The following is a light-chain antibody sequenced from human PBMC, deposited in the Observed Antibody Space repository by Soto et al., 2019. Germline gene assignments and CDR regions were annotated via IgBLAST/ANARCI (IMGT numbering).Light chain of an antibody. V-gene: IGLV1-40*01. CDR3: QSYDSSLSAVV. CDR2: GNS. J-gene: IGLJ2*01. CDR1: SSNIGAGYD. Sequence: QLVLTQPPSVSGAPGQRVTISCTESSSNIGAGYDVHWYQQLPGTAPKLLIYGNSNRPSGVPDRFSGSKSGTSASLAITGLQAEDEADYYCQSYDSSLSAVVFGGGTKLTVL.